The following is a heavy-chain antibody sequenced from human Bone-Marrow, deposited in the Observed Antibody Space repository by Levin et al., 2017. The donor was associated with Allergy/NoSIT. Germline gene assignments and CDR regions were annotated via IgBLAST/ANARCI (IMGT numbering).Heavy chain of an antibody. V-gene: IGHV3-23*01. CDR3: AKAQCSGGSCYSSWNIYYFDC. CDR1: GFTFSSYA. CDR2: ISGSGGST. J-gene: IGHJ4*02. D-gene: IGHD2-15*01. Sequence: GGSLRLSCAASGFTFSSYAMSWVRQAPGKGLEWVSAISGSGGSTHYADSVKGRFTISRDNSKNTLYLQMNSLRAEDTAVYYCAKAQCSGGSCYSSWNIYYFDCWGQGTLVTVSS.